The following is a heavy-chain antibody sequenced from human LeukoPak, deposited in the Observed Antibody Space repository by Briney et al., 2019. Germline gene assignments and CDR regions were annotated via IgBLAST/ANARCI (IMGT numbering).Heavy chain of an antibody. CDR2: ISGSGGST. CDR3: AKDLLYYDILTGSLGY. D-gene: IGHD3-9*01. J-gene: IGHJ4*02. CDR1: GFTFSSYA. V-gene: IGHV3-23*01. Sequence: GGSLRLSCAASGFTFSSYAMSWVRQAPGKGLEWVSAISGSGGSTYYADSVKGRFTISRDNSKNTLYLQMNSLRAEDTAVYYCAKDLLYYDILTGSLGYWGQGTLVTVSS.